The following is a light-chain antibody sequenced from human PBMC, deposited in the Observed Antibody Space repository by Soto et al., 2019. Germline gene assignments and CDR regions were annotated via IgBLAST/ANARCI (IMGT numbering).Light chain of an antibody. Sequence: EIVLTQSPGTLSLSPGERVALSCRASQNITSNFLAWYQLKPGQAPRLLVYGASIRATGVPDRVSGGGSGTDFTLTFSRLEPEDFAVYFCQHYGRSPPYTFGQGTKLEIK. CDR3: QHYGRSPPYT. CDR1: QNITSNF. J-gene: IGKJ2*01. V-gene: IGKV3-20*01. CDR2: GAS.